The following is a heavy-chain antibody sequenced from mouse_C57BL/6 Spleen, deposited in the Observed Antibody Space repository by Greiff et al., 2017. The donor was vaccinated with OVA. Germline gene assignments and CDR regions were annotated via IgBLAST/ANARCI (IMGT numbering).Heavy chain of an antibody. CDR3: ARYGNYWGYFDV. D-gene: IGHD2-1*01. J-gene: IGHJ1*03. V-gene: IGHV1-64*01. CDR2: IHPNSGST. CDR1: GYTFTSYW. Sequence: QVQLQQPGAELVKPGASVKLSCKASGYTFTSYWMHWVKQRPGQGLEWIGMIHPNSGSTNYNEKFKSKATLTVDKSSSTAYMQLSSLTSEDSAVEYCARYGNYWGYFDVWGTGTTVTVSS.